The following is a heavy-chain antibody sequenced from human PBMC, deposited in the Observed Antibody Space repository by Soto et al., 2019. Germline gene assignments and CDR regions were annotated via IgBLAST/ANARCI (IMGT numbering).Heavy chain of an antibody. CDR1: GFTFSNYV. V-gene: IGHV3-23*01. D-gene: IGHD3-16*01. CDR3: AKAYFVWSSEQPYYFDY. CDR2: ISGSGGRS. J-gene: IGHJ4*02. Sequence: EVQLLDSGGGLVQPGGSLRLSCAASGFTFSNYVMTWVRQGPGKGLEWVSGISGSGGRSYYADSVKGRFTISRDKSKRTLYLQMNSLRAEDTAVYYCAKAYFVWSSEQPYYFDYWGQGTLVTVSS.